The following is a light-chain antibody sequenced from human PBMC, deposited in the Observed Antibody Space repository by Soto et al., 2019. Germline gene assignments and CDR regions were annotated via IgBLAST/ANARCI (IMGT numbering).Light chain of an antibody. CDR1: QSISSY. CDR2: AAS. J-gene: IGKJ5*01. Sequence: DIKMTQSPSSLSASVGDRVTITCRASQSISSYLNWYQQKPGKAPKLLIYAASSLQSGVPSRFSGSGSGTDFTLTISCLQSEDFATYYCQQTYNTPITFGQGTRLEI. V-gene: IGKV1-39*01. CDR3: QQTYNTPIT.